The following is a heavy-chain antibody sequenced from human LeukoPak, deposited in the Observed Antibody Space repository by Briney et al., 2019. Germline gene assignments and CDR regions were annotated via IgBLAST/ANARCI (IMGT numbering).Heavy chain of an antibody. Sequence: GGSLRLSCAVSGFSFSSYWMHWVRQRPGKGLVWVSRMSSDGGITSYEDSVKGRFSISRDNAKNTLYLQMNSLRVEDTAVYYCGWHSGSYPGYWGQGILVTVSS. CDR2: MSSDGGIT. CDR3: GWHSGSYPGY. J-gene: IGHJ4*02. V-gene: IGHV3-74*01. CDR1: GFSFSSYW. D-gene: IGHD1-26*01.